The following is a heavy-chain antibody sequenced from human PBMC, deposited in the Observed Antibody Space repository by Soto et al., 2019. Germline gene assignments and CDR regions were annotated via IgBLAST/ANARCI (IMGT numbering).Heavy chain of an antibody. D-gene: IGHD6-13*01. CDR2: IIPMFGTT. V-gene: IGHV1-69*01. Sequence: QVQLVQSGAEVRKPGSSVKVSCKASGGTFSRYAINWVRQAPGQGLEWMGGIIPMFGTTNYAQKFKGRVTITADESTSTVYMELTTLRSEDAAVYYCARASIHGSSWYFWFDPWGQGPLVTVSS. CDR1: GGTFSRYA. CDR3: ARASIHGSSWYFWFDP. J-gene: IGHJ5*01.